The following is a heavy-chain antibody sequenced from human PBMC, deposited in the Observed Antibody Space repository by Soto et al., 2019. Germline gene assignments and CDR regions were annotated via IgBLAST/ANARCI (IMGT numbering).Heavy chain of an antibody. CDR3: ATLGIAAAGDDAFDI. CDR1: GYTFTSYY. D-gene: IGHD6-13*01. V-gene: IGHV1-46*01. J-gene: IGHJ3*02. Sequence: EASVKVSCKASGYTFTSYYMHWVRQAPGQGLEWMGIINPSGGSTSYAQKFQGRVTMTRDTSTSTVYMELSSLRSEDTAVYYCATLGIAAAGDDAFDIWGQGTMVTVSS. CDR2: INPSGGST.